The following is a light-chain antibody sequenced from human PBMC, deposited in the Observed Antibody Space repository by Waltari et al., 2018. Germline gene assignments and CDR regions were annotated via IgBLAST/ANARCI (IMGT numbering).Light chain of an antibody. CDR3: LIWHSSGYV. Sequence: QAVLTQPSSLSASPGASASLTCPLGSDINVGNSNIYWYQQKPGSPPQYLLRYNSDSDKQQGSGVPSRFSGSKDASANAGILLISGLQSEDEADYYCLIWHSSGYVFGPGTKVAVL. V-gene: IGLV5-45*02. CDR1: SDINVGNSN. CDR2: YNSDSDK. J-gene: IGLJ1*01.